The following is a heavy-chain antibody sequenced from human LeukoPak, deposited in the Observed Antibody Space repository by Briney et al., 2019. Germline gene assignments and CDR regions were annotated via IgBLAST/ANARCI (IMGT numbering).Heavy chain of an antibody. CDR1: GGTFSSYA. CDR3: ARSAVAGFFDY. D-gene: IGHD6-19*01. CDR2: IIPIFGTA. V-gene: IGHV1-69*13. J-gene: IGHJ4*02. Sequence: ASVKVSCKAYGGTFSSYAISWVRQAPGQGLEWMGGIIPIFGTANYAQKFQGRVTITADESTSTAYMELSSLRSEDTAVYYCARSAVAGFFDYWGQGTLVTVSS.